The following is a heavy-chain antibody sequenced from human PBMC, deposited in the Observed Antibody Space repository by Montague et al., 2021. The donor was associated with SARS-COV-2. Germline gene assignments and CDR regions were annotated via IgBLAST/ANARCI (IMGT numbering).Heavy chain of an antibody. CDR2: NYHSGSS. V-gene: IGHV4-4*02. D-gene: IGHD2-15*01. CDR1: GGSISSSNW. CDR3: AREGLVVRGWFDL. J-gene: IGHJ5*02. Sequence: SETLSLTCAVSGGSISSSNWWSWVSQPPGKGLEWIGENYHSGSSNYNPSLKSRVTISVDKSKNQFSLKLRSVTAADTAVDYCAREGLVVRGWFDLWGQGTLVTVSS.